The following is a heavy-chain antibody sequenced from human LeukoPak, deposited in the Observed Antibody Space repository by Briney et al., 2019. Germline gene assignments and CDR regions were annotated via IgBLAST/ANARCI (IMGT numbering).Heavy chain of an antibody. CDR1: GYTFTSYD. V-gene: IGHV1-8*01. CDR3: ARDLYSSSWYPSYGMDV. CDR2: MNPNSGNT. Sequence: ASVKVSCKASGYTFTSYDINWVRQATGQGLEWMGWMNPNSGNTGYAQKFQGRVTMTRNTSISTAYMELSSLRSEDTAVYYCARDLYSSSWYPSYGMDVWGQGTTVTVSS. D-gene: IGHD6-13*01. J-gene: IGHJ6*02.